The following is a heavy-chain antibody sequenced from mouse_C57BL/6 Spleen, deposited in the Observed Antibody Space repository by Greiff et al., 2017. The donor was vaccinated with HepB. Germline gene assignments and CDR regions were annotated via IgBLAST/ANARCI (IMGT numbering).Heavy chain of an antibody. CDR2: IYPGSGST. CDR1: GYTFTSYW. D-gene: IGHD1-1*02. CDR3: ARYGGTDAMDY. V-gene: IGHV1-55*01. Sequence: VQLQEPGAELVKPGASVKMSCKASGYTFTSYWITWVKQRPGQGLEWIGDIYPGSGSTNYNEKFKSKATLTVDTSSSTAYMQLSSLTSEDSAVYYCARYGGTDAMDYWGQGTSVTVSS. J-gene: IGHJ4*01.